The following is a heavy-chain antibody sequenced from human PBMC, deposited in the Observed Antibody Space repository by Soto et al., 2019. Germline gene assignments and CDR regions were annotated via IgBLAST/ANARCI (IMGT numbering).Heavy chain of an antibody. CDR1: GYTSTSYG. Sequence: QVQLVQSGAEVKNPGASVKVSCKASGYTSTSYGIGWARQAPGQGLEWMGWINTYNGNTNYAQNVQGRVTLTTDTSTSTVYMELRSLRSNDTAIYYCAMVDVYVTPSPQDVWGQGTTVIVSS. J-gene: IGHJ6*02. V-gene: IGHV1-18*01. CDR2: INTYNGNT. CDR3: AMVDVYVTPSPQDV. D-gene: IGHD3-16*01.